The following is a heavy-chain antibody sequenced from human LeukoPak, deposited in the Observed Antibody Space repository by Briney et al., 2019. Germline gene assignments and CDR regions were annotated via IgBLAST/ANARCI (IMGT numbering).Heavy chain of an antibody. CDR3: ARDRGTYGDPIPYYFDY. D-gene: IGHD4-17*01. J-gene: IGHJ4*02. Sequence: ASVKVSRKASGYTFTSYGISWVRQAPGQGVEWMGWISAYNGNTNYAQKLQGRVTMTTDTSTSTAYMELRSLRSDDTAVYYCARDRGTYGDPIPYYFDYWGQGTLVTVSS. CDR1: GYTFTSYG. V-gene: IGHV1-18*01. CDR2: ISAYNGNT.